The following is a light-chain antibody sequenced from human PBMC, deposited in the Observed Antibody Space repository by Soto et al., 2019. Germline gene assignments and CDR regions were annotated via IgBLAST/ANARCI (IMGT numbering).Light chain of an antibody. Sequence: DIQLTQSPSSLSAFVGDRVTLTCQASQDVSNYLNWYQQKLGKAPKLLIYDASNLETGVPSRFSGSGSGTYFSFTISSLQPEDFATYYCQQYSNLITFGQGTLLEI. CDR3: QQYSNLIT. CDR2: DAS. V-gene: IGKV1-33*01. J-gene: IGKJ5*01. CDR1: QDVSNY.